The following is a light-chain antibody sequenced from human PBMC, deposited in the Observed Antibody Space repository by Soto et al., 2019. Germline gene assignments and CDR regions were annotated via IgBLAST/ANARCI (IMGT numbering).Light chain of an antibody. J-gene: IGKJ4*01. Sequence: DIQMNQSASTLSASAEDRVTITCRASQSSNRSLGRYHQKPCRTPKLLIHGASGLESGVPSRFSGRGSGTVCTVSISRLHTDGVATYEVQRYRTSALTVGGGTKVEIK. CDR1: QSSNRS. V-gene: IGKV1-5*03. CDR3: QRYRTSALT. CDR2: GAS.